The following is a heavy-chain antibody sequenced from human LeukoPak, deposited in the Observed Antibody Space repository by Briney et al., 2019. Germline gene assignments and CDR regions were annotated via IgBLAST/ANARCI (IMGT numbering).Heavy chain of an antibody. D-gene: IGHD2-15*01. J-gene: IGHJ2*01. V-gene: IGHV4-34*01. CDR3: ARGSRFCSDGSCFRWYFDL. Sequence: PSETLSLTCAVYGGSFSGYYWSWIRQPPGKGLEWIGEINHTGSANYNPSLKSRVTISVDTSKNQFSLKLSSVTAADTAVYYCARGSRFCSDGSCFRWYFDLWGRGTLVTVSS. CDR2: INHTGSA. CDR1: GGSFSGYY.